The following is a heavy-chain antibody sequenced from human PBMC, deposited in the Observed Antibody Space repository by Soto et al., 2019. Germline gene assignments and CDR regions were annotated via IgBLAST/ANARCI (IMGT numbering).Heavy chain of an antibody. CDR3: ARVSRIQLWLRLDI. Sequence: RASVKVSCKASGGTFSSYAISWVRQAPGQGLEWMGGIIPIFGTANYAQKFQGRVTITADKSTSTAYMELSSLRSEDTAVYYCARVSRIQLWLRLDIWGQGTMVTVSS. D-gene: IGHD5-18*01. CDR2: IIPIFGTA. J-gene: IGHJ3*02. CDR1: GGTFSSYA. V-gene: IGHV1-69*06.